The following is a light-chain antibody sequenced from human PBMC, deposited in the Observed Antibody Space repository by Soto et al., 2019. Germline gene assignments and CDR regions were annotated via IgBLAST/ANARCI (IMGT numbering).Light chain of an antibody. V-gene: IGKV3-20*01. J-gene: IGKJ1*01. CDR1: QGVSSSY. CDR2: GAS. Sequence: EIVLTQSPGTLSLSPGERATFSCRASQGVSSSYLAWYQQKPGQAPRLLIYGASSRATGIPDRFSGSGSGTDFTLTISRLEPEDFAVYYCQQYGSSQWTFGQGTKVEIK. CDR3: QQYGSSQWT.